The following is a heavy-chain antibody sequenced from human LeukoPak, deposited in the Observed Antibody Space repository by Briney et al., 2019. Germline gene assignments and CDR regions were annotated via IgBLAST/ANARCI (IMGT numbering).Heavy chain of an antibody. CDR1: GFTFSSYG. Sequence: GGSLRLSYAASGFTFSSYGMHWVRQAPGKGLEWVAVISYDGSNKYYADSVKGRFTISRDNSKNTLYLQMNSLRAEDTAVYYCARAIYYGSGSYYNDIDYWGQGTLVTVSS. CDR3: ARAIYYGSGSYYNDIDY. J-gene: IGHJ4*02. CDR2: ISYDGSNK. V-gene: IGHV3-30*19. D-gene: IGHD3-10*01.